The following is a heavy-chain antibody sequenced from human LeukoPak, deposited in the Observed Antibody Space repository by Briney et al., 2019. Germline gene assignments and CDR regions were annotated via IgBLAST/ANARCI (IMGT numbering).Heavy chain of an antibody. Sequence: GGSLRLSCAASGFTFSSYGMHWVRQAPGKGLEWVAVISYDGSNKYYADSVKGRFTISRDNSKNTLYLQMNSLRAEDTAVYYCASTVTTDPDFDYWGQGTLVTVSS. D-gene: IGHD4-17*01. CDR1: GFTFSSYG. V-gene: IGHV3-30*03. CDR2: ISYDGSNK. CDR3: ASTVTTDPDFDY. J-gene: IGHJ4*02.